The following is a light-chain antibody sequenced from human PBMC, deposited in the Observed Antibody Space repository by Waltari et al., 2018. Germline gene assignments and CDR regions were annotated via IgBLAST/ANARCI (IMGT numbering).Light chain of an antibody. J-gene: IGKJ4*01. V-gene: IGKV3-11*01. CDR1: QNFRNF. Sequence: DTDLTHSLATLSLSPGERATLSCRASQNFRNFLAWYQQKPGQAPRLLFYDSSNRATGIPASFSSSGFGADFPLTITSLEPEDFTVYYYQQRNYWSLTFGGGTKVEIK. CDR3: QQRNYWSLT. CDR2: DSS.